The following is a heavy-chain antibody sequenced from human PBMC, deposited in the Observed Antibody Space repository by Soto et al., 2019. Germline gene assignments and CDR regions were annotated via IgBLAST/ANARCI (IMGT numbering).Heavy chain of an antibody. V-gene: IGHV1-18*01. Sequence: QVQLKQSGPEVRKPGASVRVSCKASGYIFTNFGISWVRQAPGQGLEWMGWISGYNDNTHYAQKLQGRVSMTTDTSTGTDYMDLRSLRSDDTAIYYCVRDSSSWFYYYYGMDVWGQGTTVTVSS. CDR3: VRDSSSWFYYYYGMDV. J-gene: IGHJ6*02. CDR1: GYIFTNFG. D-gene: IGHD6-13*01. CDR2: ISGYNDNT.